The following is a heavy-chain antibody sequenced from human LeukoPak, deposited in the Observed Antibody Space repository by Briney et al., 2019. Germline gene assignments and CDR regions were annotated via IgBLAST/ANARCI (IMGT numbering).Heavy chain of an antibody. CDR2: IKQDGSEK. V-gene: IGHV3-7*01. CDR3: ARDLARYYYMDV. J-gene: IGHJ6*03. Sequence: GGSLRLSCAASGFTFRSYWMSWVGQAPGKEREWVAHIKQDGSEKYYVDSVKGQFTISRDNAKNSLYLQMNSLRAEDTAVYYCARDLARYYYMDVWGKGTTVTVSS. CDR1: GFTFRSYW.